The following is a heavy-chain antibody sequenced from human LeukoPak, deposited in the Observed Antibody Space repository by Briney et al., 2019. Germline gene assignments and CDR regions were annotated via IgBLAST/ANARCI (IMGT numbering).Heavy chain of an antibody. D-gene: IGHD3-9*01. CDR3: ARDFDILTGYYNSNFDY. CDR1: GFTFSSYA. V-gene: IGHV3-23*01. CDR2: ISGSGGST. Sequence: GGSLRLSCAASGFTFSSYAMSWVRQAPGKGLEWVSAISGSGGSTYYADSVKGRFTISRDNSKNTLYLQMNSLRAEDTAVYYCARDFDILTGYYNSNFDYWGQGTLVTVSS. J-gene: IGHJ4*02.